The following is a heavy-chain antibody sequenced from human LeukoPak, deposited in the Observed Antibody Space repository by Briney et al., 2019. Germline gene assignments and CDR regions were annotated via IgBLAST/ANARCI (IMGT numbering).Heavy chain of an antibody. D-gene: IGHD3-10*01. CDR1: GYTFTSYD. J-gene: IGHJ4*02. V-gene: IGHV1-8*01. Sequence: ASVKVSYKASGYTFTSYDINWVRQATGQGLEWMGWMNPNSGNTGYAQKFQGRVTMTRNTSISTAYMELSSLRSEDTAVYYCARILWFGEYYFDYWGQGTLVTVSS. CDR2: MNPNSGNT. CDR3: ARILWFGEYYFDY.